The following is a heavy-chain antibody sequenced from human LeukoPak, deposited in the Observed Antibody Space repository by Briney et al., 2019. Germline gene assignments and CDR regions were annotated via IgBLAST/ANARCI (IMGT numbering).Heavy chain of an antibody. CDR3: AREHQHYYYYGMDV. J-gene: IGHJ6*02. CDR2: IYYSGST. CDR1: GGSISSYY. Sequence: RSSETLSLTCTVSGGSISSYYWSWIRQPPGKGLEWIGYIYYSGSTNYNPSLKSRVTISVDTSKNQFSLKLSSVTAADTAVYCCAREHQHYYYYGMDVWGQGTTVTVSS. V-gene: IGHV4-59*01. D-gene: IGHD2-2*01.